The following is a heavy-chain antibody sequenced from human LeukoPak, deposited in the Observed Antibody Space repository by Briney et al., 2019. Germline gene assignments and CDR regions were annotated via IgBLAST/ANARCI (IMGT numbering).Heavy chain of an antibody. V-gene: IGHV4-59*01. Sequence: SETLSLTCTVSGGSISSYYWSWLRQPPGKGLEWIGYIYYSGSTNYNPSLKSRVTISVDTSKNQFSLKLSSVTAADTAVYYCARLFYDSSGIYFDYWGQGTLVTVSS. J-gene: IGHJ4*02. CDR1: GGSISSYY. CDR2: IYYSGST. CDR3: ARLFYDSSGIYFDY. D-gene: IGHD3-22*01.